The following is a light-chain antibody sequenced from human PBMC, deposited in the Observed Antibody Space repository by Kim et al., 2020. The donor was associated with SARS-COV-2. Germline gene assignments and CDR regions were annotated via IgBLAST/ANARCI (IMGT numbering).Light chain of an antibody. Sequence: SSELTQDPAVSVALGQTVRITCQGDSLRSYYASWYQQKPGQAPVLVIYGKNNRPSGIPDRFSGSSSGNTASLTITGAQADDEADYYCNSRASSGNPVVFG. J-gene: IGLJ2*01. CDR1: SLRSYY. V-gene: IGLV3-19*01. CDR3: NSRASSGNPVV. CDR2: GKN.